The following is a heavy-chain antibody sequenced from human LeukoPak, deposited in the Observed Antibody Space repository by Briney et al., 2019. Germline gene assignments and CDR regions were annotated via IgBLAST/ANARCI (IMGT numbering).Heavy chain of an antibody. D-gene: IGHD6-19*01. Sequence: SETLSLTCTVSGGSISSYYWSWIRQPAGKGLEWIGRMYTSGSTNYNPSLKSRVTILVDTSKNQFSLKLRSVTAADTAVYYCARANYIAVAGYFDYWGQGTLVTVSS. CDR2: MYTSGST. J-gene: IGHJ4*02. CDR1: GGSISSYY. CDR3: ARANYIAVAGYFDY. V-gene: IGHV4-4*07.